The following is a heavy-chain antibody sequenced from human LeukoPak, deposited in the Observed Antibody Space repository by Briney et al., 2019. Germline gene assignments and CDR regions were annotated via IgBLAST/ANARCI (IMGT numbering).Heavy chain of an antibody. CDR2: IYYTGNT. J-gene: IGHJ4*02. D-gene: IGHD5-12*01. V-gene: IGHV4-59*12. CDR3: AQNRGFSLGDN. CDR1: GGSISSYY. Sequence: SETLSLTCTVSGGSISSYYWSWIRQPPGKGLEWIGYIYYTGNTNYNPSLMGRVTISVDTSKNQFSLRLSSVTAADTAVYYCAQNRGFSLGDNWGQGTLVIVS.